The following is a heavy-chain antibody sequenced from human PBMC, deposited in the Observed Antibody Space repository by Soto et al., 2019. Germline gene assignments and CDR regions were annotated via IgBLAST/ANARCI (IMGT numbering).Heavy chain of an antibody. CDR2: IYWDDDK. Sequence: QITLKESGPTLVKPTQTLTLTCTFSGFSLSTGGVGVGWIRQHPGKSLEWLALIYWDDDKRYSPSLKSRLAITKDTSINQVVLTMTNMDPVDTATYFCAHSPFYGDKLDYWGQGTLVTVSS. CDR3: AHSPFYGDKLDY. J-gene: IGHJ4*02. CDR1: GFSLSTGGVG. D-gene: IGHD4-17*01. V-gene: IGHV2-5*02.